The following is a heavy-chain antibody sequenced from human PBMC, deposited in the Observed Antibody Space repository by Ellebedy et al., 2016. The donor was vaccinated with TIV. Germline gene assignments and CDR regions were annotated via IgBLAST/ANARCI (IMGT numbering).Heavy chain of an antibody. CDR1: GFTFSSYA. D-gene: IGHD5-18*01. V-gene: IGHV3-30-3*01. Sequence: GESLKISXAASGFTFSSYAMHWVRQAPGKGLEWVAVISYDGSNKYYADSVKGRFTISRDNSKNTLYLQMNSLRAEDTAVYYCARGGDSYGLFDYWGQGTLVTVSS. CDR3: ARGGDSYGLFDY. CDR2: ISYDGSNK. J-gene: IGHJ4*02.